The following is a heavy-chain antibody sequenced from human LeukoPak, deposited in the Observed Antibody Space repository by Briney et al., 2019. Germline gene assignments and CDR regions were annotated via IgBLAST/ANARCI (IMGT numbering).Heavy chain of an antibody. J-gene: IGHJ6*02. CDR3: ARDLTEGRSGTPLLYGMDV. Sequence: ASVTVSCKASGYTFTSYYMHWVRQAPGQGLGWMGVSNPSGGSTSCAQKFQGRVTMTRDTSTSTVYIELSSLRSEETAVYYSARDLTEGRSGTPLLYGMDVWGQGTTVTVS. CDR1: GYTFTSYY. V-gene: IGHV1-46*01. CDR2: SNPSGGST. D-gene: IGHD3-10*01.